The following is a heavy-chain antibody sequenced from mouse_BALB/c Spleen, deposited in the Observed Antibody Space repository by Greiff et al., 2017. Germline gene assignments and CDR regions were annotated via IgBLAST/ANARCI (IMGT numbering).Heavy chain of an antibody. Sequence: VQLKQSGTVLARPGASVKMSCKASGYTFTSYWMHWVKQRPGQGLEWIGAIYPGNSDTSYNQKFKGKAKLTAVTSSSTAYMELSSLTNEDSAVYYCTRWGGLGYNAIDYWGQGTTVTVSS. CDR2: IYPGNSDT. CDR1: GYTFTSYW. CDR3: TRWGGLGYNAIDY. J-gene: IGHJ4*01. V-gene: IGHV1-5*01.